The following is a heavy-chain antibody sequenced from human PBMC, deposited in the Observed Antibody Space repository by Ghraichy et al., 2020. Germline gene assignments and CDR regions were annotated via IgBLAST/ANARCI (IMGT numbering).Heavy chain of an antibody. Sequence: SQTLSLTCAVYGGSFSGYYWSWIRQPPGKGLEWIGEINHSGSTNYNPSLKSRVTISVDTSKNQFSLKLSSVTAADTAVYYCARGSPYCSSTSCYAKKSRYFDLWGRGTLVTVSS. V-gene: IGHV4-34*01. CDR2: INHSGST. J-gene: IGHJ2*01. D-gene: IGHD2-2*01. CDR1: GGSFSGYY. CDR3: ARGSPYCSSTSCYAKKSRYFDL.